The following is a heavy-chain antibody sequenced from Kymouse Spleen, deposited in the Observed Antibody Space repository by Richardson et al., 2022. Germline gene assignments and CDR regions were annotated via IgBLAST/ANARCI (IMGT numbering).Heavy chain of an antibody. CDR1: GFTVSSNY. Sequence: EVQLVESGGGLIQPGGSLRLSCAASGFTVSSNYMSWVRQAPGKGLEWVSVIYSGGSTYYADSVKGRFTISRDNSKNTLYLQMNSLRAEDTAVYYCARRGYSGYDWYFDLWGRGTLVTVSS. V-gene: IGHV3-53*01. CDR2: IYSGGST. CDR3: ARRGYSGYDWYFDL. D-gene: IGHD5-12*01. J-gene: IGHJ2*01.